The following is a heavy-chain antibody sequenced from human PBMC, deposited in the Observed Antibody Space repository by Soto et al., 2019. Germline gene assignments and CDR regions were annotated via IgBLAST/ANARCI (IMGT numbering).Heavy chain of an antibody. CDR3: AKAADYDFWSGYLLDV. Sequence: EVQLVESGGGLVQPGRSLRLSCAASGFTFDDFAMHWVRQAPGKGLEWVSGISWNSGSIGYADSVKGRFTISRDNAKNSLYLQMNSLRAEDTALYYCAKAADYDFWSGYLLDVWDKGTTVTVSS. CDR2: ISWNSGSI. J-gene: IGHJ6*04. CDR1: GFTFDDFA. D-gene: IGHD3-3*01. V-gene: IGHV3-9*01.